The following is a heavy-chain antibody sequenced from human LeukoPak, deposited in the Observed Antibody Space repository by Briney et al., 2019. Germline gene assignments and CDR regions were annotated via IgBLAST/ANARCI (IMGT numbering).Heavy chain of an antibody. Sequence: GGSLRLSCAASGFTFSSYSMNWVRQAPGKGLEWVANIKQDGSEKYYVDSVKGRFTISRDNAKNSLYLQMNSLRAEDTAVYYCARDYEVIRWFGELLGPKRPPWFDYWGQGTLVTVSS. D-gene: IGHD3-10*01. CDR2: IKQDGSEK. CDR1: GFTFSSYS. J-gene: IGHJ4*02. CDR3: ARDYEVIRWFGELLGPKRPPWFDY. V-gene: IGHV3-7*01.